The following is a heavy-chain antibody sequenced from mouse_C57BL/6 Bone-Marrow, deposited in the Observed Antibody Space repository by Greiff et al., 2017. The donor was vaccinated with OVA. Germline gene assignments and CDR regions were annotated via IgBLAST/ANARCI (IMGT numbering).Heavy chain of an antibody. CDR1: GYSFTGYY. Sequence: EVMLVESGPELVKPGASVKISCKASGYSFTGYYMNWVKQSPEKSLEWIGEINPSTGGTTYNQKFKAKATLTVDKSSSTAYMQLKSLTSEDSAVYYCAKIYYGNYWFAYWGQGTLVTVSA. J-gene: IGHJ3*01. CDR2: INPSTGGT. V-gene: IGHV1-42*01. D-gene: IGHD2-1*01. CDR3: AKIYYGNYWFAY.